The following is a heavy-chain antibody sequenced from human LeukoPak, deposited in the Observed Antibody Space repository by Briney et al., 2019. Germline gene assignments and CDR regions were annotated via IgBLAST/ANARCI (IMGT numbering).Heavy chain of an antibody. D-gene: IGHD1-26*01. Sequence: GGSLRLSCEASGYTFGNYAVHWVRQVSGEGLECVAIITHNGGTQYYADSVEGRFTISRDNSQSTVFLQMNSLRPEDTAVYYCARDAQSGVFSDFDYWGQGTLVTVSS. V-gene: IGHV3-30-3*01. CDR3: ARDAQSGVFSDFDY. J-gene: IGHJ4*02. CDR2: ITHNGGTQ. CDR1: GYTFGNYA.